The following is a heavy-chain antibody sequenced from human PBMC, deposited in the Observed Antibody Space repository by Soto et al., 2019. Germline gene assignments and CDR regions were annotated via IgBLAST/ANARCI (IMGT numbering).Heavy chain of an antibody. CDR3: ARSHNYYDSSGYYEPAFDI. J-gene: IGHJ3*02. D-gene: IGHD3-22*01. Sequence: EVQLVESGGGLVQPGGSLRLSCAASGFTFSSSEMNWVRQASGKGLEWISYISYSGSTRYYADSVKGRFSISRDNAKSSLYLQMNGLRAEDTAVYYCARSHNYYDSSGYYEPAFDIWGQGTMVTVSP. CDR2: ISYSGSTR. CDR1: GFTFSSSE. V-gene: IGHV3-48*03.